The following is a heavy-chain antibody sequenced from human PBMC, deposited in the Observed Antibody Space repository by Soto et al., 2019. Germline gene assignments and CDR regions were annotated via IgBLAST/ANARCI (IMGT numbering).Heavy chain of an antibody. CDR1: GFTFSSYA. CDR2: ISGSGGST. V-gene: IGHV3-23*01. J-gene: IGHJ6*02. D-gene: IGHD6-25*01. Sequence: PGGSLRLSCAASGFTFSSYAMSWVRQAPGKGLEWVSAISGSGGSTYYADSVKGRFTISRDNSKNTLYLQMNSLRAEDTAAYYCAKRSSAGGSMDVWGQGATVTVSS. CDR3: AKRSSAGGSMDV.